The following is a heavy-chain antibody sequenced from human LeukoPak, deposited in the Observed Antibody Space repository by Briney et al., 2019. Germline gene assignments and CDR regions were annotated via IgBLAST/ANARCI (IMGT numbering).Heavy chain of an antibody. CDR1: GYSFTSYW. J-gene: IGHJ4*02. V-gene: IGHV5-51*01. CDR3: ARRKDSGYDLGYFDY. Sequence: GESLKISCKGSGYSFTSYWIGWVRQMPGKGLEWMGIIYPGDSDTRYSPSFQGQVTISADKSISTANLQWSSLKASDTAMYYCARRKDSGYDLGYFDYWGQGTLVTVSS. D-gene: IGHD5-12*01. CDR2: IYPGDSDT.